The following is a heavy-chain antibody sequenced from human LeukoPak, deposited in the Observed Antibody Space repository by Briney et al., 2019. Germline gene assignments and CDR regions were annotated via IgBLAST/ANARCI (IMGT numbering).Heavy chain of an antibody. CDR3: ARGHSSSGWYEAYYYYYMDV. D-gene: IGHD6-19*01. Sequence: GASVKVSCKASGYTFTSYDINWVRQATGQGHEWMGWMNPNSGNTGYAQKFQGRVTMTRNTSISTAYMELSSLRSEDTAVYYCARGHSSSGWYEAYYYYYMDVWGKGTTVTVSS. V-gene: IGHV1-8*01. CDR1: GYTFTSYD. J-gene: IGHJ6*03. CDR2: MNPNSGNT.